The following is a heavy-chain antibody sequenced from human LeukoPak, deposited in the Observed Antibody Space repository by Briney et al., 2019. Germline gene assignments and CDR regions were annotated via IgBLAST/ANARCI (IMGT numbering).Heavy chain of an antibody. V-gene: IGHV3-23*01. CDR2: ISGSGGRT. CDR1: GFTFSSYA. J-gene: IGHJ4*02. CDR3: AKWYNWNGFDY. Sequence: GGSLRLSCAASGFTFSSYAMSWVRQAPGKGLEWDSAISGSGGRTYYADSVTGRFTISRDNSKNTLYLQMNSLRAEDTAVYYCAKWYNWNGFDYWGQGTLVTVSS. D-gene: IGHD1-20*01.